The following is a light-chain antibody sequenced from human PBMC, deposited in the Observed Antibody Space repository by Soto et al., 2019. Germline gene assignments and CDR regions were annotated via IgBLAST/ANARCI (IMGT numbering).Light chain of an antibody. V-gene: IGLV2-14*01. CDR2: DVS. CDR1: SSDVGGYNY. J-gene: IGLJ3*02. CDR3: SSYTSRSTCV. Sequence: QSALTQPASVSGSPGQSITISCTGTSSDVGGYNYVSWYQQHPGKAPKLIIYDVSNRPSGVSNRFSGSKSGNTASLTISGLQAEDEAYYCCSSYTSRSTCVFGGGTKLTVL.